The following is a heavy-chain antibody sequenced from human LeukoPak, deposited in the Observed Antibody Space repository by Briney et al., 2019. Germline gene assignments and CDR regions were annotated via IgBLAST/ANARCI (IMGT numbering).Heavy chain of an antibody. D-gene: IGHD2-2*03. Sequence: SVKVSCKASGGTFSSYAISWVRQAPGQGLEWMGGIIPIFGTANYAQKFQGRVTITADESTSTAYMELSSLRSEDTAVYYCAREGSGHCSSTSCLGGPWGQGTLVTVSS. CDR2: IIPIFGTA. J-gene: IGHJ4*02. V-gene: IGHV1-69*13. CDR1: GGTFSSYA. CDR3: AREGSGHCSSTSCLGGP.